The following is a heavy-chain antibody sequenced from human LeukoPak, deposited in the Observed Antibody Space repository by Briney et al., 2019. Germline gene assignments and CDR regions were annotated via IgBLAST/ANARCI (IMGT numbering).Heavy chain of an antibody. CDR2: MNPNSGGT. D-gene: IGHD3-16*01. CDR1: GYTFTSYD. Sequence: ASVKASCKASGYTFTSYDINWVRQATGQGLEWMGWMNPNSGGTNYAQKFQGRVTMTRDTSISTAYMELSRLRSDDTAVYYCARALSDTYYDYVDYWGQGTLVTVSS. V-gene: IGHV1-2*02. CDR3: ARALSDTYYDYVDY. J-gene: IGHJ4*02.